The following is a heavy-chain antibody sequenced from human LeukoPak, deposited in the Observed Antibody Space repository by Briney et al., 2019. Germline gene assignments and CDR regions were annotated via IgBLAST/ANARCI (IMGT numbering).Heavy chain of an antibody. CDR1: GFTFSSYE. D-gene: IGHD3-10*02. V-gene: IGHV3-48*03. J-gene: IGHJ4*02. Sequence: GGSLRLSCAASGFTFSSYEMNWVRQAPGKGLEWVSYISGSGSTIYYADSVKGRFTISRDNAKNSLYLQMNSLRAEDTAVYYCARVVFGELLGYWGQGTLVTVSS. CDR3: ARVVFGELLGY. CDR2: ISGSGSTI.